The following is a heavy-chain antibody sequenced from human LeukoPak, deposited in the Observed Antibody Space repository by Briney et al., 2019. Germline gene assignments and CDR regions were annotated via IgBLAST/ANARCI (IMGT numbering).Heavy chain of an antibody. D-gene: IGHD6-13*01. V-gene: IGHV3-48*01. Sequence: GGSLRLSCAASGFTFSSYSMNWVRQAPGKGLEWVSYISSSSSTIYYADSVKGRFTISRDNAKNSLYLQMNSLRAEDTAVYYCARDTLGYSSSWYAPYYFDYWGQGTLVTVSS. CDR2: ISSSSSTI. CDR3: ARDTLGYSSSWYAPYYFDY. J-gene: IGHJ4*02. CDR1: GFTFSSYS.